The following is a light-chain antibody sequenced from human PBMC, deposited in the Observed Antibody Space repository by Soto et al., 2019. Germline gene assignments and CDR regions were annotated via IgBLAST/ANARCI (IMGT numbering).Light chain of an antibody. V-gene: IGLV2-14*01. CDR3: SSYTSSSTLV. CDR1: SSDVGGYNY. CDR2: EVS. Sequence: QSALTQPASVSGSPGQSITISCTGTSSDVGGYNYVSWYQQHPGKAPKLMIYEVSNRPSGVSNRFSGSKSGNTASLTISGLQAEDDAAYYCSSYTSSSTLVFGPGTKLTVL. J-gene: IGLJ1*01.